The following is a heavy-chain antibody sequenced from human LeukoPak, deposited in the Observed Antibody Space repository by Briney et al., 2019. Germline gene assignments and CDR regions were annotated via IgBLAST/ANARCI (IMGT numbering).Heavy chain of an antibody. Sequence: SETLSLTCTVSGASISSYYWSWIRQPAGKGLEWIGRIYTSGRTNNNPSLKSRVTMSVDTSKNQLSLKLSSVTAADTAVYYCARGGNSGLPWWHYFDYWGQGTLVTVSS. V-gene: IGHV4-4*07. CDR2: IYTSGRT. D-gene: IGHD4-23*01. J-gene: IGHJ4*02. CDR1: GASISSYY. CDR3: ARGGNSGLPWWHYFDY.